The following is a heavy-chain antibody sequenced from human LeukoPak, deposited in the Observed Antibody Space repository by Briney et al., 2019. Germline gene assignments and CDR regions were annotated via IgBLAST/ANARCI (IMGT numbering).Heavy chain of an antibody. CDR3: AKVRDGGDPWYFDH. CDR2: IWYDGTNK. V-gene: IGHV3-33*06. CDR1: GFTFSSYG. J-gene: IGHJ4*02. Sequence: PGRSLRLSCAASGFTFSSYGMHWVRQAPGKGLAWVAVIWYDGTNKHYADSVQGRFTIFRDNSKNTLSLQMNSLRAGDTAVYYCAKVRDGGDPWYFDHWGQGTLVTVSS. D-gene: IGHD2-21*02.